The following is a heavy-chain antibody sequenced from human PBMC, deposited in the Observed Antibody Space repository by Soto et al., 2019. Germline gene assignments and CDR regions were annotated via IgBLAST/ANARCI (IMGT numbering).Heavy chain of an antibody. Sequence: SETLSLTCAVYGGSFSGYYWSWLRQPPGRGLEWIGEINQSGSTNYNPSLKRRVTISIDTSKNQFSLKVSSVTAADKAVYYCARGLNYVVYWGQGTLVTVSS. J-gene: IGHJ4*02. V-gene: IGHV4-34*01. CDR1: GGSFSGYY. CDR2: INQSGST. CDR3: ARGLNYVVY. D-gene: IGHD3-16*01.